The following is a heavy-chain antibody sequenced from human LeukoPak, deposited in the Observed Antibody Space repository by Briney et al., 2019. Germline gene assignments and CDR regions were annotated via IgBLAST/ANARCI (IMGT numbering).Heavy chain of an antibody. Sequence: GASVTVSCKASGYTFTNYDINWVRQAPGQGLEGMGWMNPNSGNTGYAQEFQGRVTISRNTSISTTYMELRSLRSEDTAVYYCARSIPLWKDLRRDWFDPWGQGTLVTVSS. J-gene: IGHJ5*02. CDR2: MNPNSGNT. V-gene: IGHV1-8*01. D-gene: IGHD3-10*01. CDR3: ARSIPLWKDLRRDWFDP. CDR1: GYTFTNYD.